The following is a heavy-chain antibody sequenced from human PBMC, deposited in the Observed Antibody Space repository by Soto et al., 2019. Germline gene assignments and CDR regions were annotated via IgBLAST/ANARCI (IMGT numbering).Heavy chain of an antibody. CDR3: ARGHYDSSRYRDFDC. D-gene: IGHD3-22*01. CDR2: INSDGGST. V-gene: IGHV3-74*01. Sequence: GGSLRLSCAASGFTFSSYWMHWVRQAPGKGLVRVSRINSDGGSTRNADSVKGRFTISRDNAKNTLYLQMNSLRAEDTAVYYCARGHYDSSRYRDFDCRGQGTLVTVSS. CDR1: GFTFSSYW. J-gene: IGHJ4*02.